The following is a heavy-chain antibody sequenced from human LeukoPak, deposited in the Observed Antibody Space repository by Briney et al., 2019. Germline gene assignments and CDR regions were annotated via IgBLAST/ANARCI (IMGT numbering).Heavy chain of an antibody. V-gene: IGHV4-59*01. CDR1: GGSISSYY. J-gene: IGHJ6*02. CDR2: IYYSGST. Sequence: ETLSLTCTVSGGSISSYYWGWIRQPPGKGLEWIGYIYYSGSTNYNPSLKRRVTISVDTSKNQYSLQLSSVTAADTAVYYCARESAVYGMDVWGQGTTVTVSS. CDR3: ARESAVYGMDV.